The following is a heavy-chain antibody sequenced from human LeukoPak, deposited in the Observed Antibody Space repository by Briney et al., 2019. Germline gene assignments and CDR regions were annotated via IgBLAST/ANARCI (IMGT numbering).Heavy chain of an antibody. Sequence: ASVKVSCKASGYTFTGYYMHWVRQAPGQGLEWMGWINPNSGGTNYAQKFQGRVTMTRDTSISTVYMDLSSLRSEDTAVYYCARALSEMATIGEDFDYWGQGTLVTVSS. CDR1: GYTFTGYY. J-gene: IGHJ4*02. CDR2: INPNSGGT. CDR3: ARALSEMATIGEDFDY. D-gene: IGHD5-24*01. V-gene: IGHV1-2*02.